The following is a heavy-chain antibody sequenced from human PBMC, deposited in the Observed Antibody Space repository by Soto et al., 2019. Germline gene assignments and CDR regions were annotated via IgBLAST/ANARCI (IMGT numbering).Heavy chain of an antibody. J-gene: IGHJ6*02. V-gene: IGHV1-58*01. CDR3: ALSKIRDYYYGMDV. CDR1: GFTFTSSA. Sequence: GASVKVSCKAPGFTFTSSAVQWVRQARGQRLEWIGWIVVGSGNTNYAQKFQEKVTITRDMSTSTAYMELSSLRSEDTAVYYCALSKIRDYYYGMDVWGQGTTVTVSS. CDR2: IVVGSGNT. D-gene: IGHD3-10*01.